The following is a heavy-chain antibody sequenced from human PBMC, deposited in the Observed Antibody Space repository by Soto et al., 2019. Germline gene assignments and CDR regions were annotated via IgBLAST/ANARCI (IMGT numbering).Heavy chain of an antibody. V-gene: IGHV1-24*01. Sequence: ASVKVSCTVSGYTLTELSMHWVRQAPGKGLEWMGGFDPEDGETIYAQKFQGRVTMTEDTSTDTAYMELSSLRSEDTAVYYCATATSWLRYYYYYGMDVWGQGTTVTVSS. CDR1: GYTLTELS. CDR3: ATATSWLRYYYYYGMDV. D-gene: IGHD5-12*01. CDR2: FDPEDGET. J-gene: IGHJ6*02.